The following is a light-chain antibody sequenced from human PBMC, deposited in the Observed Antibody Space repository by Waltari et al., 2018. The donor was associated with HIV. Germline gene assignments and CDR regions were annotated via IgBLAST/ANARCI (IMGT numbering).Light chain of an antibody. CDR1: SSHGGGYTY. CDR3: SSYTSNYIYVI. J-gene: IGLJ2*01. Sequence: QSALTQPASVSGSPGQSITISCTGDSSHGGGYTYFSWYQQQPGKAPKLIIFDVIKRPSGVSSRFSGSKSGNTASLTISGLQPDDAADYYCSSYTSNYIYVIFGGGTKLTVL. CDR2: DVI. V-gene: IGLV2-14*01.